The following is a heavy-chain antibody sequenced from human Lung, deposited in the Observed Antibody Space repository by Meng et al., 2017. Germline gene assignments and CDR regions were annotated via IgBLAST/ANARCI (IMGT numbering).Heavy chain of an antibody. J-gene: IGHJ4*02. D-gene: IGHD3-16*02. CDR3: ARGRSHRSNSSLRKYYYDY. V-gene: IGHV4-34*01. Sequence: QVRLQLWGAGLLKPSETLSLGCTVYDGSFTQYYWSWLSQTPGKGLEWIGEIEPSRRTNYNPSLKSRVTISVQASENQVCLNVATVTAADSGLYFCARGRSHRSNSSLRKYYYDYWGQGTLVTVSS. CDR1: DGSFTQYY. CDR2: IEPSRRT.